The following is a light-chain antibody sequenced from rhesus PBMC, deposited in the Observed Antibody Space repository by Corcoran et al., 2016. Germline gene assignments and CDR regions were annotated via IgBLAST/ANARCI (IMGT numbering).Light chain of an antibody. Sequence: QAALTQPRSVSGSPGQTVTISCTGTSSDIGVYNYVSWYQHHPGTAPKVMIYEFSKRPSGISDRFSGSKSGNTASLTISGLPTEDGADYWCSSYAGSHTYIFGAGTRLTVL. CDR2: EFS. CDR3: SSYAGSHTYI. V-gene: IGLV2-32*02. CDR1: SSDIGVYNY. J-gene: IGLJ1*01.